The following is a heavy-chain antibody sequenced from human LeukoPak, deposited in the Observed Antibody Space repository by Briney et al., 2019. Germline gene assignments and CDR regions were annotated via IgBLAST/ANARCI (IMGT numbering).Heavy chain of an antibody. CDR1: GGSFSGYY. CDR2: INHSGST. CDR3: ARATVTIFGVVIIRSASNWFDP. D-gene: IGHD3-3*01. Sequence: PSETLSLTCAVYGGSFSGYYWSLIRQPPGKGLEWIGEINHSGSTNYNPSLKSRVTISVDTSKNQFSLKLSSVTAADTAVYYCARATVTIFGVVIIRSASNWFDPWGQGTLVTVSS. V-gene: IGHV4-34*01. J-gene: IGHJ5*02.